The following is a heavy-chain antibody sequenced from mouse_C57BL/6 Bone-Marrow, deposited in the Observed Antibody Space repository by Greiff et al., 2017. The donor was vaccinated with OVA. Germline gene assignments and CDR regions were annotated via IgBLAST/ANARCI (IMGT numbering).Heavy chain of an antibody. Sequence: VQLQQSGPELVKPGASVKIPCKASGYTFTDYNMDWVKQSHGKSLEWIGDINPNNGGTIYNQKFKGKATLTVNKSSSTAYMELRSLTSEDTAVYYCARSYGSSYWYFDVWGTGTTVTVSS. CDR2: INPNNGGT. V-gene: IGHV1-18*01. D-gene: IGHD1-1*01. CDR3: ARSYGSSYWYFDV. J-gene: IGHJ1*03. CDR1: GYTFTDYN.